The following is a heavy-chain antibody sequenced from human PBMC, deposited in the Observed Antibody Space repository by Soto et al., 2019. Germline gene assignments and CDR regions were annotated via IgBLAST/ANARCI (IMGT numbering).Heavy chain of an antibody. CDR1: GFTFSDHY. CDR2: SRNKANSYTT. CDR3: ARGTYSSGWMNDY. Sequence: EVQLVQSGGGLVQPGGSLRLSCAASGFTFSDHYMDWVRQAPGKGLEWVGRSRNKANSYTTEYAASVKGRFTISRDDSKHSLFLRMDSLKTEDTAVYYCARGTYSSGWMNDYWGQGTLVTVSS. D-gene: IGHD6-19*01. V-gene: IGHV3-72*01. J-gene: IGHJ4*02.